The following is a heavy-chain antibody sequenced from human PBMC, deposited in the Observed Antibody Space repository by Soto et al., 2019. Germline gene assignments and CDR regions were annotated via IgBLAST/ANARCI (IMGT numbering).Heavy chain of an antibody. CDR1: GGTFSSYA. V-gene: IGHV1-69*01. J-gene: IGHJ6*02. D-gene: IGHD6-13*01. CDR3: ARDLGQQLLF. CDR2: IIPLFGTA. Sequence: QVQLVQSGAEVKKPGSSVKVSCKASGGTFSSYAISWVRQAPGQGLEWMGGIIPLFGTANYAQKFQGRVTITSDESTSTAYMALSSLRSANTAVYDWARDLGQQLLFWGPGTTVTVSS.